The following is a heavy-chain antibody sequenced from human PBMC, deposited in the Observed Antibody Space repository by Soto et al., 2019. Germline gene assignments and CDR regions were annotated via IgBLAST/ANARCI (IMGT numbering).Heavy chain of an antibody. CDR2: IKQDGSEK. CDR3: ARERRYDSRGSYYHGMDV. D-gene: IGHD3-10*01. Sequence: GGSLRLSCAASGFTFSSYWMSWVRQAPGKGLEWVANIKQDGSEKYYVDSVKGRFTISRDNAKNSLFLQMNSLRAEDTAVYYCARERRYDSRGSYYHGMDVWGQGTTVTVSS. J-gene: IGHJ6*02. CDR1: GFTFSSYW. V-gene: IGHV3-7*05.